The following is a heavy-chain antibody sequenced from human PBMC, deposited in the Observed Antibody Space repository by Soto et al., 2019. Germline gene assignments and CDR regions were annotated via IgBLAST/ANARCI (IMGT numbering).Heavy chain of an antibody. Sequence: QVQLQESGPGLVKPSGTLSLTCVVSGGSISSSNWWSWVCQSPGKGLEWIGEIYDTGYTNYDPCLNSRVTISMDKSKNEWSLRLSSVSAADTAIYLCAREPHSRDMVDYGDAYWGQGALVTVSA. CDR3: AREPHSRDMVDYGDAY. J-gene: IGHJ4*02. CDR2: IYDTGYT. CDR1: GGSISSSNW. V-gene: IGHV4-4*02. D-gene: IGHD2-15*01.